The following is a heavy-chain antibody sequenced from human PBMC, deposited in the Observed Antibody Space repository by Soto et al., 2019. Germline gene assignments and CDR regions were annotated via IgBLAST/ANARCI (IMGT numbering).Heavy chain of an antibody. D-gene: IGHD2-15*01. Sequence: TLSLTCAVYGGSFSGYYWSWIRQPPGKGLEWIGEINHSGSTNYNPSLKSRVTISVDTSKNQFSLKLSSVTAADTAVYYCARGPRGLGYCSGGSCYFGVRAYYYYGMDVWGQGTTVTVSS. J-gene: IGHJ6*02. V-gene: IGHV4-34*01. CDR1: GGSFSGYY. CDR3: ARGPRGLGYCSGGSCYFGVRAYYYYGMDV. CDR2: INHSGST.